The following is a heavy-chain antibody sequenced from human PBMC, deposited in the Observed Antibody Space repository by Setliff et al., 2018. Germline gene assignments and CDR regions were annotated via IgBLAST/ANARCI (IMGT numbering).Heavy chain of an antibody. CDR3: AKDFWSGYVSYLDP. J-gene: IGHJ5*02. CDR2: ISSSSSYI. CDR1: GFTFSSYS. Sequence: GGSLRLSCAASGFTFSSYSMNWVRQAPGKGLEWVSSISSSSSYIYYADSVKGRFTISRDNAKNSLYLQMNSLRAEDTAVYYCAKDFWSGYVSYLDPWGQGTLVTVSS. D-gene: IGHD3-3*01. V-gene: IGHV3-21*01.